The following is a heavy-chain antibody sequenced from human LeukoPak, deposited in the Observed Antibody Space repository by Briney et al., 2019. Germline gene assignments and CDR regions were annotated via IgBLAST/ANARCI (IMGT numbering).Heavy chain of an antibody. Sequence: GGSLRLSCAASGFTFSSYAMHWVRQAPGKGLEWVAVISYDGSNKYYADSVKDRFTISRDNSKNTLYLQMNSLRAEDTAVYYCARDRTDRPGYSSGWYSVGWFDPWGQGTLVTVSS. CDR2: ISYDGSNK. CDR3: ARDRTDRPGYSSGWYSVGWFDP. D-gene: IGHD6-19*01. J-gene: IGHJ5*02. V-gene: IGHV3-30-3*01. CDR1: GFTFSSYA.